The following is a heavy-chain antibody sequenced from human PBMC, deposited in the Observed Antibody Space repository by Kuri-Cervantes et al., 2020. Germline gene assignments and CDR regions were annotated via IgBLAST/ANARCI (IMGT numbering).Heavy chain of an antibody. CDR1: GFTFSSYG. Sequence: GGSLRLSCAASGFTFSSYGMHWVRQAPGKGLEWVAVIWYDGSNKYYADSVKGRFIISRDNSKNTLYLQMNSLRAEDTAVYYCARLGIAAAGTPDDYWGQGTLVTVSS. J-gene: IGHJ4*02. V-gene: IGHV3-33*01. CDR3: ARLGIAAAGTPDDY. CDR2: IWYDGSNK. D-gene: IGHD6-13*01.